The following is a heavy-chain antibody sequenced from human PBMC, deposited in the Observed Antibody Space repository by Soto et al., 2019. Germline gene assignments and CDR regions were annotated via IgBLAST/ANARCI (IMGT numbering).Heavy chain of an antibody. J-gene: IGHJ6*02. CDR1: GFTFTSSA. D-gene: IGHD3-3*01. Sequence: SVKVSCKVSGFTFTSSAVQWVRQARGQRLEWIGWIVVGSGNTNYAQKFQERVTITRDMSTSTAYMELSSLRSEDTAVYYCAADQITIPWAYYYGMDVWGQGTTVTVSS. CDR3: AADQITIPWAYYYGMDV. CDR2: IVVGSGNT. V-gene: IGHV1-58*01.